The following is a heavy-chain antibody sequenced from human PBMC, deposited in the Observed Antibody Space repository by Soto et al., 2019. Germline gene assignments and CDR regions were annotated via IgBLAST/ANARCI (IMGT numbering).Heavy chain of an antibody. J-gene: IGHJ4*02. V-gene: IGHV4-31*03. D-gene: IGHD2-2*02. CDR1: GGSISSGGYY. CDR3: ARTSKYCSSTSCYRVVDY. Sequence: PSDTLSLTCTVSGGSISSGGYYWSWIRQHPGKGLEWIGYIYYSGSTYYNPSLKSRVTISVDTSKNQFSLKLSSVTAADTAVYYCARTSKYCSSTSCYRVVDYWGQGTLVTVSS. CDR2: IYYSGST.